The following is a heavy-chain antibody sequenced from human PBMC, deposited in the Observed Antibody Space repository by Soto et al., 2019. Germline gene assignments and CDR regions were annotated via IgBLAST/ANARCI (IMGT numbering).Heavy chain of an antibody. J-gene: IGHJ4*02. V-gene: IGHV4-34*01. CDR2: INHSGST. D-gene: IGHD6-19*01. CDR3: ARRRGYSSGWTYFDY. CDR1: GGSFSGYY. Sequence: SETLSLTCAVYGGSFSGYYWSWIRQPPGKGLEWIGEINHSGSTNHNPSLKSRVTISVDTSKNQFSLKLSSVTAADTAVYYCARRRGYSSGWTYFDYWGQGTLVTVSS.